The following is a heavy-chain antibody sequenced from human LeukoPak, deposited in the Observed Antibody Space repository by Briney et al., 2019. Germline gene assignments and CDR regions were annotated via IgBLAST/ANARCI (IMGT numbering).Heavy chain of an antibody. CDR2: IYYSGST. J-gene: IGHJ1*01. D-gene: IGHD3-22*01. V-gene: IGHV4-39*01. CDR1: GGSISSSNYD. Sequence: PSETLSLTCTVSGGSISSSNYDWGWVRQPPGKGLEWIGSIYYSGSTYYNPSLKSRVTISVDTSKNQFSLKLCSVTAADTAVYFCARHYDGSGYYYFQHWGQGTLVTVSS. CDR3: ARHYDGSGYYYFQH.